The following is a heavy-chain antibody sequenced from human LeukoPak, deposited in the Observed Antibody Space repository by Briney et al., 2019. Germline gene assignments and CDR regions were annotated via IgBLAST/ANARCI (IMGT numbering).Heavy chain of an antibody. D-gene: IGHD3-22*01. CDR3: ARAYDSSGYYQL. CDR1: GFTFSSYG. J-gene: IGHJ4*02. V-gene: IGHV3-30*03. Sequence: GGSLRLSCAASGFTFSSYGMHWVRQAPGKGLEWVAVISYDGSNKYYADSVKGRFTISRDNSKNTLYLQMNSLRAEDTAVYYCARAYDSSGYYQLWGQGTLVTVSS. CDR2: ISYDGSNK.